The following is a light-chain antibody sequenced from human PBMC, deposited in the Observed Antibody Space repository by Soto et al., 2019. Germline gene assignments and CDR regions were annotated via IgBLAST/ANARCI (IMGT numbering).Light chain of an antibody. CDR2: AAS. Sequence: DIQMTQSPSSLSVSVGDRVTITCRASQSISSYLHWYQQRPGNAPKVLIYAASSLQSGVPSRFSGSGSGTDFTLTISSLQPEDFATYYCQQSYNTPLTFGGGTKVEIK. V-gene: IGKV1-39*01. J-gene: IGKJ4*01. CDR3: QQSYNTPLT. CDR1: QSISSY.